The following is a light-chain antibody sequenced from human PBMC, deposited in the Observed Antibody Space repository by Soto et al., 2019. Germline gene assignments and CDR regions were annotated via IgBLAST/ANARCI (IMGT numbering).Light chain of an antibody. CDR3: QQLSTYPFT. CDR2: AAS. J-gene: IGKJ4*01. V-gene: IGKV1-9*01. Sequence: DIQLTQSPSFLSASVGDRVTITCRASQGINTYLAWYQQKPGKAPELLIYAASTLQSGVPSRFSGSGSGTEFTLTIISLQPEDFATYYCQQLSTYPFTFGGGTKVAIK. CDR1: QGINTY.